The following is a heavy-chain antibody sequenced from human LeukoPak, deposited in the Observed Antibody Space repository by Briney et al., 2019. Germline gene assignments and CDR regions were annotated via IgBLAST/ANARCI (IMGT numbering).Heavy chain of an antibody. Sequence: GGSLRLSCAASGFTFSKYWMSWVRQAPGKGLEWVSSISSSSSYIYYADSVKGRFTISRDNAKNSLYLQMNSLRAEDTAVYYCARDSSSSWIGWFDPWGQGTLVTVSS. CDR1: GFTFSKYW. D-gene: IGHD6-13*01. CDR3: ARDSSSSWIGWFDP. CDR2: ISSSSSYI. V-gene: IGHV3-21*01. J-gene: IGHJ5*02.